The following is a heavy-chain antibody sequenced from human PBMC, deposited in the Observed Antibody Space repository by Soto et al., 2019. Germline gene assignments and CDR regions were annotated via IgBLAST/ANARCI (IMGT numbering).Heavy chain of an antibody. CDR2: INPSGGST. CDR3: ARTSSGHLVMIAFDI. J-gene: IGHJ3*02. Sequence: QVQLVQSGAEVKKPGASVKVSCKASGYTFTSYYMHWVRQAPGQVLEWMGIINPSGGSTSYAQKFQVRVTMTRDTSTSTVSMELSSLRSEDTAVYYCARTSSGHLVMIAFDIWGQGTMVNVSS. CDR1: GYTFTSYY. D-gene: IGHD1-26*01. V-gene: IGHV1-46*01.